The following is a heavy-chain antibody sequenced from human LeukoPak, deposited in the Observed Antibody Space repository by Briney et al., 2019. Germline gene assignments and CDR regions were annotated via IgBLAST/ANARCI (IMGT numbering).Heavy chain of an antibody. CDR3: ARDERYMDRINMVRGVTINDY. V-gene: IGHV3-21*01. CDR2: ISSSSSYI. J-gene: IGHJ4*02. D-gene: IGHD3-10*01. Sequence: KPGGSLRLSCAASGFTFSSYSMNWVRQAPGKGLVWVSSISSSSSYIYYADSVKGRFTISRDNARNLLYLQLNSLSAEDTAVYYCARDERYMDRINMVRGVTINDYWGQGTLVTVSS. CDR1: GFTFSSYS.